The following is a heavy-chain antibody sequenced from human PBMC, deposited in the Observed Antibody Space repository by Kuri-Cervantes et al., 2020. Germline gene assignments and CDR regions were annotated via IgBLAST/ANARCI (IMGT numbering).Heavy chain of an antibody. D-gene: IGHD3-16*01. Sequence: SQTLSLTCAVYGGSFSGYYWSWIRQPPGKGLEWIGEINHSGSTNYNPSLKSRVTISVDTSKNQFSLKLSSVTAADTAVYYCARGLTWGIKKDYWGQGTLVTVSS. V-gene: IGHV4-34*01. J-gene: IGHJ4*02. CDR2: INHSGST. CDR3: ARGLTWGIKKDY. CDR1: GGSFSGYY.